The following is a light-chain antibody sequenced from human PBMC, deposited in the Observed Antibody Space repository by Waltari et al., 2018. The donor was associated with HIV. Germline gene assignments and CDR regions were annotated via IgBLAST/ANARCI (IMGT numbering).Light chain of an antibody. J-gene: IGKJ5*01. V-gene: IGKV1D-12*01. CDR1: QCICNW. CDR2: GAS. CDR3: QQTNSFPIT. Sequence: IEMTKSAASVSAFVRVRVPITCRATQCICNWVAWYQQKPGKAPKFLIHGASTLQEGVPSRFGGGGSGTLFTLTISGLQPEDFATYYCQQTNSFPITFGQGTRLESK.